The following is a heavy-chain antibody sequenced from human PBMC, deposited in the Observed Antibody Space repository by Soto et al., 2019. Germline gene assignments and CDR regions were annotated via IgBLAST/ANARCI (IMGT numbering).Heavy chain of an antibody. CDR1: GYSFTSYW. D-gene: IGHD3-22*01. Sequence: GESLKISCKGSGYSFTSYWIGWVRQMPGKGLEWMGIIHPGDSDTRYSPSFQGQVTISADKSISTAYLQWSSLKASDTAMYYCARGNYYDSSGYYPEGAFDIWGQGTMVTVSS. V-gene: IGHV5-51*01. J-gene: IGHJ3*02. CDR3: ARGNYYDSSGYYPEGAFDI. CDR2: IHPGDSDT.